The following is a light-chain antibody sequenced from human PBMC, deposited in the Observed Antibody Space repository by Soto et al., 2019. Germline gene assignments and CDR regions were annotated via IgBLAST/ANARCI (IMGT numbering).Light chain of an antibody. Sequence: EIVLTQSPATVSLSPGERVTLSCRASQYVNIYLAWYQQKPGQAPRLLIYDASNRATGVPARFSGSGSGTXXXLTXSXXXXXXXXXXXXXXXXNWPLTFGGGTKVEIK. CDR2: DAS. CDR3: XXXXNWPLT. CDR1: QYVNIY. J-gene: IGKJ4*01. V-gene: IGKV3-11*01.